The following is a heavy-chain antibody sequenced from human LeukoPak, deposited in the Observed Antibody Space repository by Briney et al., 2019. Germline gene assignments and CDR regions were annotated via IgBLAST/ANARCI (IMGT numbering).Heavy chain of an antibody. CDR1: GGSISSSSYY. Sequence: SETLSLTCTVSGGSISSSSYYWGWIRQPPGKGLEWIGSLYYNGSLYYNPSLKSRATISVDTSKTLSLRLSSVTAADRAVYYCASAYSRSSPLWEFWGQGTLVTVSS. CDR2: LYYNGSL. D-gene: IGHD6-6*01. CDR3: ASAYSRSSPLWEF. V-gene: IGHV4-39*01. J-gene: IGHJ4*02.